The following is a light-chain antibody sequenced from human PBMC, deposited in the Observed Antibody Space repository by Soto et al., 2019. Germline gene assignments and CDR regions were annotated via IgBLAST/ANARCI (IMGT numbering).Light chain of an antibody. CDR3: QQFGNSPFT. J-gene: IGKJ5*01. CDR2: GAS. Sequence: VVLTQSPGTLSLSPGERATLSCRASQSIFSNYLAWYQLRPGQAPRLLIYGASTRATGIPDRFSGSGSGTDFTLTIRGLEPEDFAVYFCQQFGNSPFTFGQGTRLEIK. CDR1: QSIFSNY. V-gene: IGKV3-20*01.